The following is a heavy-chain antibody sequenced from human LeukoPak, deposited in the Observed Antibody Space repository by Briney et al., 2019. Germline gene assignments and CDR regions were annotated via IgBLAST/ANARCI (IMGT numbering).Heavy chain of an antibody. D-gene: IGHD1-26*01. J-gene: IGHJ6*03. CDR3: ARCLYSGSGRYYYYYMDV. V-gene: IGHV4-59*08. Sequence: SETLSLTCTVSGGSISSYYWSWIRQPPGKGLEWIGYIYYSGSTNYKPSLKSRVTISVDTSKNQFSLKLSSVTAADTAVYYCARCLYSGSGRYYYYYMDVWGKGTTVTVSS. CDR1: GGSISSYY. CDR2: IYYSGST.